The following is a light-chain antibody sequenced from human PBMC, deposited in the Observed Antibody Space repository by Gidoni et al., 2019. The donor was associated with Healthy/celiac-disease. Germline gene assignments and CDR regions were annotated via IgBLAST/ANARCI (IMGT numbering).Light chain of an antibody. CDR1: KLGDKY. CDR2: QDS. J-gene: IGLJ2*01. V-gene: IGLV3-1*01. CDR3: QAWDSSTAEV. Sequence: SYELTQPPSVSVSPGQTASITCSGDKLGDKYACWYQQKPGQSPVLVIYQDSKRTSGIPERFAGSNSGNTATLTISGTQAMDEAHYYCQAWDSSTAEVFGGGTKLTVL.